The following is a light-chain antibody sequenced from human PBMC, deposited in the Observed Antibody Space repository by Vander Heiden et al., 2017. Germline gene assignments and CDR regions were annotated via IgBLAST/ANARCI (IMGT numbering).Light chain of an antibody. CDR3: QQDDSTPLT. CDR1: NKNY. V-gene: IGKV4-1*01. J-gene: IGKJ4*01. CDR2: WAS. Sequence: DIVMTQSPDSLAVSLGERATNNKNYLAWYQQKPGQPPKLLIYWASTRESGVPDRFSGSGSGTDFTLTISSLQAEDVAVYYCQQDDSTPLTFGGGTKVEIK.